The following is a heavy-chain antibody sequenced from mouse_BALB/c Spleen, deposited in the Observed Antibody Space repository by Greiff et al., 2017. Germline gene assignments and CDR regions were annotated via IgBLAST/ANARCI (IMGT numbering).Heavy chain of an antibody. D-gene: IGHD2-1*01. CDR2: INPSTGYT. Sequence: VKLMESGAELAKPGASVKMSCKASGYTFTSYWMHWEKQRPGQGLEWIGYINPSTGYTEYNQKFKDKATLTADKSSSTAYMQLSSLTSEDSAVYYCATYGNWFAYWGQGTLVTVSA. V-gene: IGHV1-7*01. J-gene: IGHJ3*01. CDR3: ATYGNWFAY. CDR1: GYTFTSYW.